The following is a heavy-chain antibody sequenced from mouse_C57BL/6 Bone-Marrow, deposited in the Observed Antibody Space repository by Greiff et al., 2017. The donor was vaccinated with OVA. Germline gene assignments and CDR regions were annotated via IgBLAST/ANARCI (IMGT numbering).Heavy chain of an antibody. V-gene: IGHV1-82*01. Sequence: QVQLQQSGPELVKPGASVKISCKASGYAFSSSWMNWVKQRPGKGLEWIGRIYPGDGDTNYNGKFKGKATLTADKSSSTAYMQLSSLTSEDSAVFFCARGWVSDVYWFAYWVQGTLVTVSA. D-gene: IGHD2-3*01. J-gene: IGHJ3*01. CDR3: ARGWVSDVYWFAY. CDR2: IYPGDGDT. CDR1: GYAFSSSW.